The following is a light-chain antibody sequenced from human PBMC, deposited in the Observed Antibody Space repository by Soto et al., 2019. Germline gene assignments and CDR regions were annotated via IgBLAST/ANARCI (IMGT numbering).Light chain of an antibody. CDR1: QSVSSSY. Sequence: EIVLTQSPGTLSLSPGERATLSRRSSQSVSSSYLAWYQQNPGQAPRLLIYGASSRATGIPDRFSGSGSGTDFTLTISRLEPEDFAVYYCQQYGSSPRTFGQGTKVDI. CDR3: QQYGSSPRT. J-gene: IGKJ1*01. CDR2: GAS. V-gene: IGKV3-20*01.